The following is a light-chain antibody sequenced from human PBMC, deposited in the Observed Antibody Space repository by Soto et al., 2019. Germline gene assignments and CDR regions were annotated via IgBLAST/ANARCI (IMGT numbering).Light chain of an antibody. V-gene: IGKV3-20*01. J-gene: IGKJ4*01. CDR1: QRISNYY. Sequence: EIVLTQSPDTLSLSSGERATLSCRASQRISNYYLSWYHQKPGQAPRLLIYGASSRATGVPDRFSGSGSETDFTLTISRLEPEDFAVYYCQQYGSSPLTFGGGTKVEIK. CDR2: GAS. CDR3: QQYGSSPLT.